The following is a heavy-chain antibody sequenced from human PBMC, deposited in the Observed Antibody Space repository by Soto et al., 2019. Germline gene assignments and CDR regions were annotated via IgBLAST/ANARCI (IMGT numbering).Heavy chain of an antibody. CDR2: IGSSGGST. J-gene: IGHJ4*02. CDR3: AKGPALRVFDY. Sequence: GGYLIHSYAASGFTFSSFAMSWVRQAPGKGLEWVSSIGSSGGSTNYADSVKGRFTISRDNSKNTLYLQMNSLRAEDTAVYYCAKGPALRVFDYWGQGTLVTV. V-gene: IGHV3-23*01. D-gene: IGHD4-17*01. CDR1: GFTFSSFA.